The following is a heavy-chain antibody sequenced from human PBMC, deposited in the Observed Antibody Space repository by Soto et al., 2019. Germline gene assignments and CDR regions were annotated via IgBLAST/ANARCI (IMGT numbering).Heavy chain of an antibody. CDR3: ERASYYYGSGSYIYYSYGMDV. CDR1: VGTFSSYA. J-gene: IGHJ6*02. D-gene: IGHD3-10*01. CDR2: IIPIFGTA. Sequence: SVNVSCKASVGTFSSYAISWVRQAPGQGREWVGGIIPIFGTANYAQKFPGRVTITADESTSTAYMELSSLRSQDTAVYYCERASYYYGSGSYIYYSYGMDVWGQGTTVTVSS. V-gene: IGHV1-69*13.